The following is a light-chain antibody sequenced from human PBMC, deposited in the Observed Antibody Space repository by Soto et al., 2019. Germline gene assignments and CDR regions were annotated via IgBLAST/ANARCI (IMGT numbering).Light chain of an antibody. CDR3: SSYTSISTLYV. J-gene: IGLJ1*01. Sequence: QCLLTQPASVSGSPGQSITISCTGTNSDVGGYNYVSWYQQHPGKAPELMIYEVSHRPSGVSNRFSGSKSDNTASLTISGLQAEDEADYYCSSYTSISTLYVFGTGTKVTVL. V-gene: IGLV2-14*01. CDR2: EVS. CDR1: NSDVGGYNY.